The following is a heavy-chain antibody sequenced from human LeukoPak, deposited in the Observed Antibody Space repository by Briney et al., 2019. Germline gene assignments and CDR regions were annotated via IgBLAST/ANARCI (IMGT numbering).Heavy chain of an antibody. CDR1: GFTFSSYA. CDR2: IRQDGNEE. V-gene: IGHV3-7*01. D-gene: IGHD3-10*02. J-gene: IGHJ6*04. Sequence: GGSLRLSCAASGFTFSSYAMSWVRQAPGKGLEWVANIRQDGNEEHYVDSVKGRFTISRDNAKNSLYLQMNSLRAEDTAVYYCAELGITVIGGVWGKGTTVTISS. CDR3: AELGITVIGGV.